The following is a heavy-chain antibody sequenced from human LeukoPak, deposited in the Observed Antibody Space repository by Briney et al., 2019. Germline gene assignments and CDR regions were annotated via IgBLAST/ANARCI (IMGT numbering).Heavy chain of an antibody. CDR1: GYTLTSYG. V-gene: IGHV1-18*01. Sequence: ASVKVSCKASGYTLTSYGISWVRQAPGQGLEWMGWISAYNGNTNYAQKLQGRVTMTTDTSTSTAYMGLRSLRSDDTAVYYCARVLEAGYCSGGSCYPVMVYWGQGTLVTVSS. CDR2: ISAYNGNT. J-gene: IGHJ4*02. CDR3: ARVLEAGYCSGGSCYPVMVY. D-gene: IGHD2-15*01.